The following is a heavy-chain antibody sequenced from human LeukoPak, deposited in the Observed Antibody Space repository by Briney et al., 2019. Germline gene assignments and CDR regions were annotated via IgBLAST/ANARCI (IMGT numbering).Heavy chain of an antibody. Sequence: GGSLRLSCAASGFTFTTFGMNWVRQAPGKGLEWVSYLSGRSNSIYYAESVKGRFTISRDNAKNSLYLQMNSLRDEDTAVYYCARDFRYHDSSGYYSFDYWGQGTLVTVSS. CDR3: ARDFRYHDSSGYYSFDY. V-gene: IGHV3-48*02. J-gene: IGHJ4*02. D-gene: IGHD3-22*01. CDR2: LSGRSNSI. CDR1: GFTFTTFG.